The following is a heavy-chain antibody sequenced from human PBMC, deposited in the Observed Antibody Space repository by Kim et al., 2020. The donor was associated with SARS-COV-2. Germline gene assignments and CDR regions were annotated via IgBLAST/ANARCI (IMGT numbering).Heavy chain of an antibody. D-gene: IGHD4-17*01. CDR3: ATDQAPVYYGDPQLDS. V-gene: IGHV3-23*01. J-gene: IGHJ4*02. Sequence: GRFTISRDNSKSTLYLQMTSLRAEDTAVYYCATDQAPVYYGDPQLDSWGQGTLVTVSS.